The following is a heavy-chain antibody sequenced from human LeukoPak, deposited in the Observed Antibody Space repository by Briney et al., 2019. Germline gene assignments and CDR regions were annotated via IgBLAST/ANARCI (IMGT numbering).Heavy chain of an antibody. D-gene: IGHD3-16*02. J-gene: IGHJ4*02. CDR3: ARSYYDYVWGSYRFSPEGSHYDY. CDR1: GGSFSGYY. V-gene: IGHV4-34*01. CDR2: INHSGST. Sequence: SETLSLTCAVYGGSFSGYYWSWIRQPPGKGLEWIGEINHSGSTNYNPSLKSRVTISVDTSKNQFSLKLSSVTAADTAVYYCARSYYDYVWGSYRFSPEGSHYDYWGQGTLVTVSS.